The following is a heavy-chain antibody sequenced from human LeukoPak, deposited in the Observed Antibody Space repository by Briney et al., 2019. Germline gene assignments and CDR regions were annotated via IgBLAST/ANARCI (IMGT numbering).Heavy chain of an antibody. J-gene: IGHJ4*02. CDR2: IYYSGST. CDR1: GGSISSSSYY. Sequence: PSETLSLTCTVSGGSISSSSYYWGWIRQPPGKGLEWIGSIYYSGSTNYNPSLKSRVTISVDTSKNQFSLKLSSVTAADTAVYYCARHALNYYDSSGYQPYFDYWGQGTLVTVSS. D-gene: IGHD3-22*01. CDR3: ARHALNYYDSSGYQPYFDY. V-gene: IGHV4-39*01.